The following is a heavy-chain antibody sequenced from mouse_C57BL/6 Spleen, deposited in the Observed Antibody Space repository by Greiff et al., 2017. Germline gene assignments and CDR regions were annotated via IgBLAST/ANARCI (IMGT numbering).Heavy chain of an antibody. CDR2: ILPSIGRT. CDR3: ARGGGDGGYFDY. V-gene: IGHV15-2*01. CDR1: DSEVFPIAY. J-gene: IGHJ2*01. D-gene: IGHD3-3*01. Sequence: QVQLKESGSELRSPGSSVKLSCKDFDSEVFPIAYMSWVRQKPGHGFEWIGGILPSIGRTIYGEKFEDKATLDADTLSNTAYLELNSLTSEDSAIYNGARGGGDGGYFDYWGQGTTLTVAS.